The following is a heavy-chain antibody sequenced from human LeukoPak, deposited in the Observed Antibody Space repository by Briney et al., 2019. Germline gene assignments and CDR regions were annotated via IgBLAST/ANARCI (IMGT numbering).Heavy chain of an antibody. V-gene: IGHV4-59*12. Sequence: SETLSFTCTVSGGSISSYYWSWIRQPPGKGLEWIGYIYYSGSTNYNPSLKSRVTISLDTSRNQFSLKLSSVTAADTAVYYCARDHYYGSGRLGDFDPWGQGTLVTVSS. D-gene: IGHD3-10*01. CDR2: IYYSGST. CDR1: GGSISSYY. CDR3: ARDHYYGSGRLGDFDP. J-gene: IGHJ5*02.